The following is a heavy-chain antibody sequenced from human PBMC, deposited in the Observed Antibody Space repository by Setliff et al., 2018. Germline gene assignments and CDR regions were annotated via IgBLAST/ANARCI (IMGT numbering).Heavy chain of an antibody. V-gene: IGHV1-3*01. D-gene: IGHD3-3*01. CDR3: TRDFLGATASFDI. CDR1: GFTLTSYP. J-gene: IGHJ3*02. CDR2: INPDNGNR. Sequence: ASVKVSCKASGFTLTSYPIHWVRQAPGQRLEWMGWINPDNGNRKYSQRFQGRVTITRDTSASTVFLGLSTLRSEDTAVYYCTRDFLGATASFDIWGQGTMVTVS.